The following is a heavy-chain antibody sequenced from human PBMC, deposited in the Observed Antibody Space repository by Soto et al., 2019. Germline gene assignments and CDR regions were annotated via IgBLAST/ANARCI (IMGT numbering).Heavy chain of an antibody. CDR3: ARCIQADYYYGMDV. CDR2: INGDYGNT. J-gene: IGHJ6*02. V-gene: IGHV1-18*01. D-gene: IGHD5-18*01. CDR1: GYTFYSHS. Sequence: QAQLVQSGAEVKKPGASVKVSCKASGYTFYSHSISWVRQAPGQGLEWMGRINGDYGNTQYAQKFRGRVTMTTDTCTTTVYMELTNLRSDDTAVYYCARCIQADYYYGMDVWGQGTTVTVSS.